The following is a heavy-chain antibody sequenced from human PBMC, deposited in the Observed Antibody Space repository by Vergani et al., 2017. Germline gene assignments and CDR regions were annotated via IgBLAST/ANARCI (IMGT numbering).Heavy chain of an antibody. CDR1: GFTFSTYS. J-gene: IGHJ6*02. CDR3: ARAYYGSGSYNYYYYGMDV. CDR2: ISSSSSTI. D-gene: IGHD3-10*01. Sequence: EVQLVESGGGLVQPGGSLRLSCAASGFTFSTYSMNWVRQAPGKGLEWVSYISSSSSTIYYADSVKGRFTISRDNAKNSLYLQMNSLRAEDTAVYYYARAYYGSGSYNYYYYGMDVWGQGTTVTVSS. V-gene: IGHV3-48*04.